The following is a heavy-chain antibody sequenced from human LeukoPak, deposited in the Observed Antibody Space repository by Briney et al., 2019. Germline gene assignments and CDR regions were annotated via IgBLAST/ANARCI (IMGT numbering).Heavy chain of an antibody. V-gene: IGHV4-30-2*01. D-gene: IGHD2-2*01. J-gene: IGHJ5*02. CDR1: GGSISSGGSS. Sequence: SETLSLTCAVSGGSISSGGSSWSWIRQPPGKGLEWIGYIYHSGSTYHNPSLKSRVTISVDRSKNQFSLKLSSVTAADTAVYYCARGIVVVPAAIPGNWFDPWGQGTLVTVSS. CDR3: ARGIVVVPAAIPGNWFDP. CDR2: IYHSGST.